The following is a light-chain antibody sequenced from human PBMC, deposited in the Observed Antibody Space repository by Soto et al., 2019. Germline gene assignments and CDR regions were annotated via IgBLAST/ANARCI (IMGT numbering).Light chain of an antibody. CDR1: SSDVGGYNY. J-gene: IGLJ2*01. CDR3: SSYTSSSTGVV. CDR2: EVS. V-gene: IGLV2-14*01. Sequence: QSVLTQPASVSGSPGQSITISCTGTSSDVGGYNYVSWYQQHPGKAPNLMIYEVSNRPSGVSNRFSGSKSGNTASLTISGLQAEDEADYYCSSYTSSSTGVVFGGGTKVTVL.